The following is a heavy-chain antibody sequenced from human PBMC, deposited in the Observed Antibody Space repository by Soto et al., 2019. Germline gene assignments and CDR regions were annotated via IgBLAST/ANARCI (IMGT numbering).Heavy chain of an antibody. D-gene: IGHD6-6*01. CDR3: ARVGGQIVPGFDY. CDR1: GFTFSSYS. J-gene: IGHJ4*02. Sequence: EVQLVESGGGLVKPGGSLRLSCAASGFTFSSYSMNWVRQAPGKGLEWVSSISSSSSYIYYADSVKGRFTISRDNAKNSLYLQRNRLSSEDTAGYYCARVGGQIVPGFDYWGQGTLVTVS. V-gene: IGHV3-21*01. CDR2: ISSSSSYI.